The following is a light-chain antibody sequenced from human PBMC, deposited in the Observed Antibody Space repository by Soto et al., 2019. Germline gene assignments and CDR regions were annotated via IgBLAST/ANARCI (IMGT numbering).Light chain of an antibody. CDR1: QGIGNA. CDR3: LQDINYPWT. Sequence: AIQMTQSPSPLFATAGDRVTISFRASQGIGNALGWYQQKPGKPPKVLISGASNLQSGVPPRFSGSGSGTDFTLAISSLQPEDSATYYCLQDINYPWTFGQGTKVDIK. CDR2: GAS. V-gene: IGKV1-6*01. J-gene: IGKJ1*01.